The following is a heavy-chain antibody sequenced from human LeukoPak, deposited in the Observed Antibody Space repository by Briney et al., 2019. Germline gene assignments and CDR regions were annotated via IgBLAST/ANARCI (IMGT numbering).Heavy chain of an antibody. CDR1: GFTFSSYS. V-gene: IGHV3-21*01. CDR2: ISSSSSYI. CDR3: ARDLRYDFWSGPSPDEYYFDY. D-gene: IGHD3-3*01. Sequence: GGSLRLSCAASGFTFSSYSVNWVRQAPGKGLEWVSSISSSSSYIYYADSVKGRFTISRDNAKNSLYLQMNSLRAEDTAVYYCARDLRYDFWSGPSPDEYYFDYWGQGTLVTVSS. J-gene: IGHJ4*02.